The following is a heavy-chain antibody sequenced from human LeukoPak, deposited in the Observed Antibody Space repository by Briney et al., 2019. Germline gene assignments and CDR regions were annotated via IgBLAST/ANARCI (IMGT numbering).Heavy chain of an antibody. V-gene: IGHV4-39*02. CDR3: ARGIYDFWSGYYKGNWFDP. CDR2: IHYSGST. J-gene: IGHJ5*02. D-gene: IGHD3-3*01. Sequence: SETLSLACTVSVGSISSSSYYWGWIRLPPGKGLGWLGSIHYSGSTYYNPPFKSRVTISVDTSKNHFSLKLTALTAADRPVYYCARGIYDFWSGYYKGNWFDPWGQGTLVTVSS. CDR1: VGSISSSSYY.